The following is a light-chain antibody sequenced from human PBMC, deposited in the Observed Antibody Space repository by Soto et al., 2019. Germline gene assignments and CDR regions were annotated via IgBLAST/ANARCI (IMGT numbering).Light chain of an antibody. CDR2: GAS. J-gene: IGKJ4*01. CDR3: QQYGSSPLT. CDR1: QSVSFSQ. Sequence: DTVLTQSPATLSLSPGERATLSCRASQSVSFSQLAWYQQRPGQAPRLLIYGASSRATGLPDRFSGSGSGTDFTLTISRLEPEDFAVYYCQQYGSSPLTFGGGTKVEIK. V-gene: IGKV3-20*01.